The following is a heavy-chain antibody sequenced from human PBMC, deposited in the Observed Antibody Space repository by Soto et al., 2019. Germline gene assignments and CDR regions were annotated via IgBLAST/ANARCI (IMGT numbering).Heavy chain of an antibody. Sequence: VQLVESGGGLVQPGGSLILSCEVSGFTFNNYWMNWVRQAPGKGLELVANIKPDGSESYYVDSVKGRFTISRDNAKNSLYLQMTSLRAEDTAVYYCTRQTRSPTYWGQGTLVTVSS. CDR2: IKPDGSES. CDR3: TRQTRSPTY. V-gene: IGHV3-7*05. CDR1: GFTFNNYW. J-gene: IGHJ4*02.